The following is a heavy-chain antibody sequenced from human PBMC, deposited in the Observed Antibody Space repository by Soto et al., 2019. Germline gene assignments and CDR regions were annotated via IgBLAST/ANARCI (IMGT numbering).Heavy chain of an antibody. CDR1: GGSFSGYY. Sequence: SETLSLTCAVYGGSFSGYYWSWIRQPPGKGLEWIGEINHSGSTNYNPSLKSRVTISVDTSKNQFSLKLSSVTAADTAVYYCARGGSSWTYYYYYYGMDVWGQGTTVTVSS. V-gene: IGHV4-34*01. D-gene: IGHD6-13*01. CDR3: ARGGSSWTYYYYYYGMDV. CDR2: INHSGST. J-gene: IGHJ6*02.